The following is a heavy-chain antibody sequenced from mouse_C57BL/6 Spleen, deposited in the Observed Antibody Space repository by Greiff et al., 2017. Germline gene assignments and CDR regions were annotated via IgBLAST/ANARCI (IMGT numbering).Heavy chain of an antibody. CDR3: ARGAWFAG. CDR2: INPSSGYT. J-gene: IGHJ3*01. CDR1: GYTFTSYW. V-gene: IGHV1-7*01. Sequence: QVQLQQSGAELAKPGASVKLSCKASGYTFTSYWMHWVKQRPGQGLEWIGYINPSSGYTKYNQKFKDKATLTADKSYSTAYMQLSSLTYEDSAVYYCARGAWFAGWDQGTLVTVS.